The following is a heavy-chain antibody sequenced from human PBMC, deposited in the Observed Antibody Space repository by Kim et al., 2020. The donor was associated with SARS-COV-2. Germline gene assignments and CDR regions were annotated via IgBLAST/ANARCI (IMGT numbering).Heavy chain of an antibody. CDR1: GFTFSSYW. CDR3: ARFFVLRGCFDI. Sequence: GGSLRLSCAASGFTFSSYWMHWVRQAPGKGLVWVSRINSDGSSTSYADSVKGRFTISRDNAKNTLYLQMNSLRAEDTAVYYCARFFVLRGCFDIWGQGTMVTVSS. D-gene: IGHD3-9*01. V-gene: IGHV3-74*01. CDR2: INSDGSST. J-gene: IGHJ3*02.